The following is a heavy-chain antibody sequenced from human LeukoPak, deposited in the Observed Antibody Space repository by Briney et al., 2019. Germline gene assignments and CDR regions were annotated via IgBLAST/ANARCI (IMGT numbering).Heavy chain of an antibody. CDR2: IRYDGSNK. V-gene: IGHV3-30*02. CDR1: GFTFSTYG. J-gene: IGHJ4*02. D-gene: IGHD6-13*01. Sequence: GGSLRLSCAASGFTFSTYGFHWVRQAPGKGLEWVAFIRYDGSNKYYVDSVRGRFTISRDNSKNTLYLQMNSLRNEDTAVYFCARDKARGSLLGPRTAAPGTFDYWGQGTLVTVSS. CDR3: ARDKARGSLLGPRTAAPGTFDY.